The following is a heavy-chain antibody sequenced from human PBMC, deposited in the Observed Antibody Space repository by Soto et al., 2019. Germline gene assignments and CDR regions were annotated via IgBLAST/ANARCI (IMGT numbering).Heavy chain of an antibody. D-gene: IGHD6-6*01. J-gene: IGHJ6*03. Sequence: EVQLVESGGGLVQPGGSLRLSCAASGFTVSSNYMSWVRQAPGKGLEWVSVIYSGGSTYYADSVKGRFTISRDNSKNTLYLQMNSLRAEDTAVYYCAREIYSSSSLFNYYYYYLYVWGKGTTVTVSS. CDR1: GFTVSSNY. V-gene: IGHV3-66*01. CDR3: AREIYSSSSLFNYYYYYLYV. CDR2: IYSGGST.